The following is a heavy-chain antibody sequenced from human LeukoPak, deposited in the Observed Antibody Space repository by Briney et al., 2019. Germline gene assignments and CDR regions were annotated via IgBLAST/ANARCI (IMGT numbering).Heavy chain of an antibody. CDR3: ARDLSIVVVIAFDY. CDR1: GYTLTELS. J-gene: IGHJ4*02. CDR2: FDPEDGET. V-gene: IGHV1-24*01. Sequence: GASVKVSCKVSGYTLTELSMHWVRQAPGKGLEWMGGFDPEDGETIYAQKFQGRVTMTRDTSISTAYMELSRLRSDDTAVYYCARDLSIVVVIAFDYWGQGTLVTVSS. D-gene: IGHD3-22*01.